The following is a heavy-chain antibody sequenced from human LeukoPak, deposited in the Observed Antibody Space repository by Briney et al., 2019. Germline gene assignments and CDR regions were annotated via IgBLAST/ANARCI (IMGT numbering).Heavy chain of an antibody. CDR2: INSDGSST. CDR3: ARGLLRIAAAGTGNWFDP. V-gene: IGHV3-74*01. D-gene: IGHD6-13*01. CDR1: GFTFSSSW. J-gene: IGHJ5*02. Sequence: GGSLRLSCAASGFTFSSSWMHWARQAPGKGLVWVSRINSDGSSTSYADSVKGRFTISRDNAKNTLYLQMNSLRAEDTAVYYCARGLLRIAAAGTGNWFDPWGQGTLVTVSS.